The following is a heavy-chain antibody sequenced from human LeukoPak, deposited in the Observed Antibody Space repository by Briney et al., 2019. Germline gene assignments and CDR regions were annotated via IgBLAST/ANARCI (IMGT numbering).Heavy chain of an antibody. CDR3: ARDQDYAFDY. J-gene: IGHJ4*02. CDR2: IYSGTSTI. V-gene: IGHV3-48*02. CDR1: GFSFSSYA. Sequence: GGSLRLSCAASGFSFSSYAMNWVRQAPGKGLEWVSHIYSGTSTISYADSVQGRFTISRDNAKNSLYLQMNSLRDEDTAVYYCARDQDYAFDYWGQGTLVTVS. D-gene: IGHD4-17*01.